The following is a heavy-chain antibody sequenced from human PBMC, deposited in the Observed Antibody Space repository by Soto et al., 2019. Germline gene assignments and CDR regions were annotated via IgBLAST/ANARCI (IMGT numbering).Heavy chain of an antibody. D-gene: IGHD2-2*01. V-gene: IGHV4-30-2*01. CDR3: ARVPDY. CDR2: MYHSGST. J-gene: IGHJ4*02. Sequence: PSETLSLTCPVSGGSISSGGYSWSWIRHPPGKGLEWIGYMYHSGSTYYNPSLKSRVTISIDRSKNQFSLKLSSVTAADTAVYYCARVPDYGGQGILVTVSA. CDR1: GGSISSGGYS.